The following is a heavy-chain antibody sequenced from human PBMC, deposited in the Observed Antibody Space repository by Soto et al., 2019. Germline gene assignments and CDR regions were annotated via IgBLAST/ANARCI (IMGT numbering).Heavy chain of an antibody. CDR1: GYTFTSYG. V-gene: IGHV1-18*01. D-gene: IGHD3-3*01. CDR2: ISAYNGNT. Sequence: ASVTVSCQASGYTFTSYGISWVRQAPGQGLEWMGWISAYNGNTNYAQKLQGRVTMTTDTSTSTAYMELRSLRSDDTAVYYCARSVYYDFWSGYRYFDYWGQGTLVTVSS. J-gene: IGHJ4*02. CDR3: ARSVYYDFWSGYRYFDY.